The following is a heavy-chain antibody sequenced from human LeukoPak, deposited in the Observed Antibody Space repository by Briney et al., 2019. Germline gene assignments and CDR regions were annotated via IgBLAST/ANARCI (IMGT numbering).Heavy chain of an antibody. V-gene: IGHV4-34*01. D-gene: IGHD3-16*02. Sequence: PSETLSLTCAVYGGSFSGYYWSWIRQSPGKGLEWIGEITHTGSSIYNPSLTTRVTLSIDTSKSQFSLKLSSVTAADTAVYYCARRRIMITFGGVIVRGPFDYWGQGTLVTVSS. CDR1: GGSFSGYY. J-gene: IGHJ4*02. CDR2: ITHTGSS. CDR3: ARRRIMITFGGVIVRGPFDY.